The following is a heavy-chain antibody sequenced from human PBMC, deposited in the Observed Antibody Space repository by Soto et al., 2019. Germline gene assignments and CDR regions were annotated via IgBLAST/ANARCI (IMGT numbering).Heavy chain of an antibody. CDR3: ARADNRIAAAGTLYFDY. CDR1: GGTFSSYA. CDR2: IIPIFGTA. J-gene: IGHJ4*02. D-gene: IGHD6-13*01. V-gene: IGHV1-69*13. Sequence: SVKVSCKASGGTFSSYAISWVRQAPGQGLEWMVGIIPIFGTANYAQKFQGRVTITADESTSTAYMELSSLRSEDTAVYYCARADNRIAAAGTLYFDYWGQGTLVTVSS.